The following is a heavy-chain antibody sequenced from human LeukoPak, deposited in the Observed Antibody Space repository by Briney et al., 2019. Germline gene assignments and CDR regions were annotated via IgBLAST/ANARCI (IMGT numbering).Heavy chain of an antibody. CDR1: GGSISSSSYY. Sequence: PSETLSLTCTVSGGSISSSSYYWGWIRQPPGKGLEWIGSMYYSGSTYYNPSLKSRVTISVDTSKNQFSLKLSSVTAADTAVYYCARQAADFYYYGSGSYLDYWGQGTLVTVSS. V-gene: IGHV4-39*07. CDR3: ARQAADFYYYGSGSYLDY. D-gene: IGHD3-10*01. CDR2: MYYSGST. J-gene: IGHJ4*02.